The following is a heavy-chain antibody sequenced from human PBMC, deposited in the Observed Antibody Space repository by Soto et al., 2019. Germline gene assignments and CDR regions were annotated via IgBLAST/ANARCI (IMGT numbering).Heavy chain of an antibody. CDR3: ARDPSQYYYDSSGPNWFDP. J-gene: IGHJ5*02. V-gene: IGHV1-18*04. D-gene: IGHD3-22*01. Sequence: GASVKVSCKASGYTFTGYGISWVRQTPGQGLEWMGWISAYNGNTNYAQKLQGRGTMTTDTSTSTAYMELRSLRSDDTAVYYCARDPSQYYYDSSGPNWFDPWGKGTLVTVSS. CDR2: ISAYNGNT. CDR1: GYTFTGYG.